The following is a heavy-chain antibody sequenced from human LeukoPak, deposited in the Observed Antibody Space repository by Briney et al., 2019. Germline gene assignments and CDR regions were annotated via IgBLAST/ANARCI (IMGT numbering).Heavy chain of an antibody. CDR3: ARVKTDGYNYYFDY. CDR1: GGSISSSSYY. CDR2: MFYSGTT. J-gene: IGHJ4*02. V-gene: IGHV4-39*07. D-gene: IGHD5-24*01. Sequence: SETLSLTCTVSGGSISSSSYYWGWIRQPPGKGLEWIGSMFYSGTTYFNPSLKSRVTISVDTSKNQFSLKLSSVTAADTAVYYCARVKTDGYNYYFDYWGQGTLVTVSS.